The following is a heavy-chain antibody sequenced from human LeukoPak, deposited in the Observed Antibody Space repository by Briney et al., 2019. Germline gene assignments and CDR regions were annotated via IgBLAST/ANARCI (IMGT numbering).Heavy chain of an antibody. D-gene: IGHD5-18*01. J-gene: IGHJ6*03. CDR2: INPNSGDT. CDR3: ARDGYSYGFSYYYMDV. V-gene: IGHV1-2*02. CDR1: GYIFTGYY. Sequence: GASVKVSCKASGYIFTGYYMHWVRQAPGQGLEWMGWINPNSGDTNYAQKFQGRVTMTRDTSISTAYMELSRLRSDDTAVYYCARDGYSYGFSYYYMDVWGKGTTVTVSS.